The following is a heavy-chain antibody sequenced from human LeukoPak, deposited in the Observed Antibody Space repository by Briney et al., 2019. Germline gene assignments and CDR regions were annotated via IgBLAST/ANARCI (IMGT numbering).Heavy chain of an antibody. CDR3: ARGFGFGEFSYYYGLDV. CDR2: FHYSGST. D-gene: IGHD3-10*01. Sequence: PSETLSLTCAVYGGSFSGYYWSWIRQPPGKGLEWIGNFHYSGSTYYNPSLKSRVTISVDTSKNQFSLKLSSVTAADTAVYYCARGFGFGEFSYYYGLDVWGQGTTVTVSS. J-gene: IGHJ6*02. V-gene: IGHV4-34*01. CDR1: GGSFSGYY.